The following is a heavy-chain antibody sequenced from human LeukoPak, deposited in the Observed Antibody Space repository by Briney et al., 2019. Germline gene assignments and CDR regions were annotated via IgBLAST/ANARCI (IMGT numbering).Heavy chain of an antibody. V-gene: IGHV3-7*01. J-gene: IGHJ3*02. CDR3: ASLTEPYSSGWYHDAFDI. D-gene: IGHD6-19*01. CDR2: IKQDGSEK. Sequence: GGSLRLSCAASGFTFSSYWMSWVRQAPGKGLEWVANIKQDGSEKYYVDSVKGRFTISRDNAKNSLYLQMNSLRAEDTAVYYCASLTEPYSSGWYHDAFDIWGQGTMVTVSS. CDR1: GFTFSSYW.